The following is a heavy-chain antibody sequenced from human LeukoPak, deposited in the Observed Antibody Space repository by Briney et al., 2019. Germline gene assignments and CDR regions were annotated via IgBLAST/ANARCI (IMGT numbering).Heavy chain of an antibody. D-gene: IGHD3-10*01. Sequence: GPLRLSCTVSGFTFSNYWMHWVRQAPGKGLVWVSRIRGDGGDTNYADSVKGRFTVSRDNAKNTLYLQMNSLTTEDTAVYFCARDRVLGSGSSDYWGQGTLVTVSS. CDR2: IRGDGGDT. V-gene: IGHV3-74*01. CDR3: ARDRVLGSGSSDY. CDR1: GFTFSNYW. J-gene: IGHJ4*02.